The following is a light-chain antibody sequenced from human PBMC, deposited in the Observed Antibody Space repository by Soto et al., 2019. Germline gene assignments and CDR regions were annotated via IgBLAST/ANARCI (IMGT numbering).Light chain of an antibody. Sequence: EIVLTQSPGTLSLSPGERGTLSCRASQSVSSSLAWYQQKPGQAPXLLIYGASRRATGIPDRFSGTVSGTDFTLAIRRLEPEDFALYYGQQYGSSPPLTFRGGTKVEI. J-gene: IGKJ4*01. CDR1: QSVSSS. CDR3: QQYGSSPPLT. V-gene: IGKV3-20*01. CDR2: GAS.